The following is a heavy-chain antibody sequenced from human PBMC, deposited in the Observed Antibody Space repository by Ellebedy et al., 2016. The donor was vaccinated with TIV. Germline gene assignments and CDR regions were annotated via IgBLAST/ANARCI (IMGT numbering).Heavy chain of an antibody. CDR1: GGSVRNEF. J-gene: IGHJ3*01. CDR2: VFHNGDG. D-gene: IGHD1-1*01. CDR3: AKWNGAWNAFDV. V-gene: IGHV4-59*02. Sequence: MPSETLSLTCNVFGGSVRNEFWNWIRRPPGKGLEWIGFVFHNGDGLYNPSLKSRLSMSVDTSKSQISLRLMSVTAADTAVYYCAKWNGAWNAFDVWGLGTMVTVSS.